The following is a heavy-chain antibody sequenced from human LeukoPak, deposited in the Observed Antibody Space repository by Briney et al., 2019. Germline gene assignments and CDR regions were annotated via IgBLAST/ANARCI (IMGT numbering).Heavy chain of an antibody. CDR3: ARVSCSGGSSPRGFDP. J-gene: IGHJ5*02. V-gene: IGHV3-74*01. CDR2: INSDGSST. Sequence: GGSLRLSCAASGFTLTDYGMHWVRQAPGKGLVWVSRINSDGSSTSCADSVKGRLTISRDNAKNTLYLQMNSLRAEDTAVYYCARVSCSGGSSPRGFDPWGQGTLVTVSS. CDR1: GFTLTDYG. D-gene: IGHD2-15*01.